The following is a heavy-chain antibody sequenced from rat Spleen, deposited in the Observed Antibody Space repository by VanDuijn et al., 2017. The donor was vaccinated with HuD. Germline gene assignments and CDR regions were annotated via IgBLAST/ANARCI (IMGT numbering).Heavy chain of an antibody. CDR3: ARDRGITMMVPLMDA. V-gene: IGHV2-43*01. CDR2: IWTGGAT. D-gene: IGHD1-12*03. J-gene: IGHJ4*01. Sequence: QVQLKESGPGLVQPSQTLSLTCSVSGFSLTSYHVSWVRQPPGKGLEWMGVIWTGGATAYNSLLKSRLSISRDISKSQVFLKMNSLQTEDTATYYCARDRGITMMVPLMDAWGQGASVTVSS. CDR1: GFSLTSYH.